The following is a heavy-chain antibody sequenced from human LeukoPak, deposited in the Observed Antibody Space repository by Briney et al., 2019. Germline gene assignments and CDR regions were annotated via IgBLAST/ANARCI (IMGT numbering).Heavy chain of an antibody. J-gene: IGHJ4*02. CDR3: ARAGGGVFDY. D-gene: IGHD3-16*01. CDR2: IKQDGSEK. Sequence: GGSPRLSCVDSGFTFSSYWMSWVRQAPGKGLEWVANIKQDGSEKYYVNSVKGRFTISRDNAKNSLYPQMNSLRAEDTAVYYCARAGGGVFDYWGQGTLVTVSS. V-gene: IGHV3-7*03. CDR1: GFTFSSYW.